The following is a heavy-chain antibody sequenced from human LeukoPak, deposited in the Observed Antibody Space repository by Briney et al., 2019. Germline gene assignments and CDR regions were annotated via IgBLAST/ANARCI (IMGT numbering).Heavy chain of an antibody. CDR1: GFTVSSNY. J-gene: IGHJ6*02. CDR3: ARNGYYYGMDV. Sequence: PGGSLRLSCAASGFTVSSNYMSWVRQAPGKGLKWVSVIYSGGSTYYADSVKGRFTISRDNSKNTLYLQMNSLRAEDTAVYYCARNGYYYGMDVWGQGTTVTVSS. CDR2: IYSGGST. D-gene: IGHD2-8*01. V-gene: IGHV3-66*01.